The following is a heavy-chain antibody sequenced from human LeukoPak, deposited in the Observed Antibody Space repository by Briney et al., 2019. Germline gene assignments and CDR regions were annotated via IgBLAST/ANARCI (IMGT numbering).Heavy chain of an antibody. CDR1: GFTFSSYG. Sequence: GGSLRLSCAASGFTFSSYGMHWVRQAPGKGLEWVAVISYDGSNKYYADSVKGRFTISRDNSKNTLYLQMNSLRAEDTAVYYCAGAYGSSWYLIDYWGQGTLVTVSS. J-gene: IGHJ4*02. D-gene: IGHD6-13*01. CDR3: AGAYGSSWYLIDY. V-gene: IGHV3-30*03. CDR2: ISYDGSNK.